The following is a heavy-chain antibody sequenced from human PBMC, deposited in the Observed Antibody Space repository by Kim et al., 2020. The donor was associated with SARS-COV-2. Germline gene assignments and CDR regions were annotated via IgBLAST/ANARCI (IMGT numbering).Heavy chain of an antibody. D-gene: IGHD3-16*01. J-gene: IGHJ6*02. Sequence: GGSLRLSCAASGFTFSSYWMSWVRQAPGKGLEWVANIKQDGSEKYYVDSVKGRFTISRDNAKNSLYLQMNSLRAEDTAVYYCARVGEEDYYYGMDVWGQGTTVTVSS. V-gene: IGHV3-7*01. CDR3: ARVGEEDYYYGMDV. CDR1: GFTFSSYW. CDR2: IKQDGSEK.